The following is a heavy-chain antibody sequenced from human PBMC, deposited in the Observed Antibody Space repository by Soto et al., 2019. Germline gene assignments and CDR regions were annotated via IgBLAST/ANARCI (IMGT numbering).Heavy chain of an antibody. D-gene: IGHD6-13*01. Sequence: ASVKVSYKASRYTFPSYGISYVRQAPGQGLEWMGWISAYNGNTNYAQKLQGRVTMTTDTSTSTAYMELRSLRSDDTAVYYCARDCSSCGVAFDIWRQGTMVTV. CDR2: ISAYNGNT. CDR1: RYTFPSYG. CDR3: ARDCSSCGVAFDI. J-gene: IGHJ3*02. V-gene: IGHV1-18*01.